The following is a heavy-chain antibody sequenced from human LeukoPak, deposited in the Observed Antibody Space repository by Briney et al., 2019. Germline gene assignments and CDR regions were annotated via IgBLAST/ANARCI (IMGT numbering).Heavy chain of an antibody. Sequence: SETLSLTCSVSGDSVSRSDSYWDWIRQPPGKGLEWIGTIYYSGRTYYSPSLKSRVTMSVDPSNNQFSLNLRSVTAADTALYYCARRRHYDGSGYLEWGQGTLLSVSS. J-gene: IGHJ1*01. CDR2: IYYSGRT. CDR3: ARRRHYDGSGYLE. D-gene: IGHD3-22*01. CDR1: GDSVSRSDSY. V-gene: IGHV4-39*01.